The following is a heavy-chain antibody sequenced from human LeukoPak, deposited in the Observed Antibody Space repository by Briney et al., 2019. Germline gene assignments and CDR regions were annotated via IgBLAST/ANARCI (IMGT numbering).Heavy chain of an antibody. CDR3: AREYYDSSGCDFDY. J-gene: IGHJ4*02. Sequence: GGSLRLSSAASGFTFSSYEMNWARQAPGKGLEWVSYISSSGSTIYYADSVKGRFTISRDNAKNSLYLQMNSLRAEDTAVYYCAREYYDSSGCDFDYWGQGTLVTVSS. CDR2: ISSSGSTI. D-gene: IGHD3-22*01. CDR1: GFTFSSYE. V-gene: IGHV3-48*03.